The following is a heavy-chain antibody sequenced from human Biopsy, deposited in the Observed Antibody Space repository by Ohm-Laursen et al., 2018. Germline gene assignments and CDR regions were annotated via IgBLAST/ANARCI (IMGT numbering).Heavy chain of an antibody. CDR3: PKVYRDDYDAFDL. D-gene: IGHD3-16*02. V-gene: IGHV3-74*01. CDR1: VFTFIRCR. Sequence: SLRLSCTPSVFTFIRCRIYRVRQAPGKGMVWVSRMDHGGSGMNYADSVKGRFAVSRDSAENTLYLHMNSLAAEDTASYYCPKVYRDDYDAFDLWGQGTMVTVSS. J-gene: IGHJ3*01. CDR2: MDHGGSGM.